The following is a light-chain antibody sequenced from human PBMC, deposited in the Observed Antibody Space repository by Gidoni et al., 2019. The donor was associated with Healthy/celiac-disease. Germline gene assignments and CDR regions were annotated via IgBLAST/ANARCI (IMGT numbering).Light chain of an antibody. CDR2: DAS. V-gene: IGKV1-33*01. CDR3: QQSLRT. J-gene: IGKJ4*01. Sequence: DIQMTQSPSSLSASVGDRVTITCQASQDISNYLNWYQQKPGKAPKLLIYDASNLETGVPSRFSGSGSGTDFTFTISSLQPEDIATYYCQQSLRTFGGGTKVEIK. CDR1: QDISNY.